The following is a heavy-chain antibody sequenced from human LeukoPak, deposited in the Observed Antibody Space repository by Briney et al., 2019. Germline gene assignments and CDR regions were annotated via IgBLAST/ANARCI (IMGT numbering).Heavy chain of an antibody. CDR2: IWYDGSNK. D-gene: IGHD4-17*01. CDR1: GFSFSSNG. J-gene: IGHJ3*02. Sequence: GGSLRLSCAASGFSFSSNGMHWVRQAPGKGLEWLAVIWYDGSNKYYADSVKGRFTISRDNSKNTLYLQMNSLRAEDTAVYYCARSDYGDLHDAFDIWGQGTMVTVSS. V-gene: IGHV3-33*01. CDR3: ARSDYGDLHDAFDI.